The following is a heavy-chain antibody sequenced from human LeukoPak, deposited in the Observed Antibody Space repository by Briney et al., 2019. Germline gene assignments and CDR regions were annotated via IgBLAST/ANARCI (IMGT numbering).Heavy chain of an antibody. CDR2: ISYDGSNK. J-gene: IGHJ4*02. CDR1: GFTFSSYA. Sequence: GRSLRLSCAASGFTFSSYAMHWVRQAPGKGLEWVAVISYDGSNKYYADSVKGRFTISRDNSKNTLYLQMNSLRAEDTAVYYCARSSGYYYQLDYWGQGTPVNVSS. V-gene: IGHV3-30-3*01. CDR3: ARSSGYYYQLDY. D-gene: IGHD3-22*01.